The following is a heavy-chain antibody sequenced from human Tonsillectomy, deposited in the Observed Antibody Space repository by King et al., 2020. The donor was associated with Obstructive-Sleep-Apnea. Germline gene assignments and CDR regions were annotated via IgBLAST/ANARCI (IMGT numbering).Heavy chain of an antibody. V-gene: IGHV4-30-4*01. Sequence: QLQESGPGLEKPSQTLSLTCTVSGGSISSGDYYWNWIRQPPGKGLEWIGYIYYSGTTYYNPSLKSRVTISVDTSKNQFSLKLTSVTAADTAVYYCARDHGGAPPYYFDYSGQGTLVTVSS. CDR2: IYYSGTT. D-gene: IGHD3-10*01. J-gene: IGHJ4*02. CDR1: GGSISSGDYY. CDR3: ARDHGGAPPYYFDY.